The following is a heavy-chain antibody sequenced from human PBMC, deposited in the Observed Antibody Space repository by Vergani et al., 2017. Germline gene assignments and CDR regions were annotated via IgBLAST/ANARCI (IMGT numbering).Heavy chain of an antibody. J-gene: IGHJ4*02. V-gene: IGHV5-51*03. CDR3: ARRGRWYSGSYPDY. Sequence: EVELVQSGPEMRKPGESLKISCKGSEYSFGNYWIGWVRQMPGKGLEWMGIIYPADSDTRYSPSFQGQVTISADKSISTAYLQWSSLKASDTDMYYCARRGRWYSGSYPDYWGQGTLVTVSS. CDR1: EYSFGNYW. CDR2: IYPADSDT. D-gene: IGHD1-26*01.